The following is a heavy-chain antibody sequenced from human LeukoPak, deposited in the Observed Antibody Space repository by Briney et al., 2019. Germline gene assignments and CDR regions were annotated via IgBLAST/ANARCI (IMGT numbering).Heavy chain of an antibody. CDR3: TRGSIAYYYMDV. Sequence: KPSETLSLTCTVSGGSISSYYWSWIRQPAGKGLEWIGNIYYSGSTNYNPSLKSRVTISVDTSKNQFSLKLSSVTAADTAVYYCTRGSIAYYYMDVWGKGTTVTISS. D-gene: IGHD3-22*01. J-gene: IGHJ6*03. CDR2: IYYSGST. V-gene: IGHV4-59*01. CDR1: GGSISSYY.